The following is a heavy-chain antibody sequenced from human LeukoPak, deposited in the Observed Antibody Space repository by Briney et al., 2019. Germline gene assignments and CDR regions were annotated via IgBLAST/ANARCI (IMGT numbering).Heavy chain of an antibody. V-gene: IGHV3-21*01. Sequence: GGSLRLSCAASGFTFSAYTMNWVRQAPGKGLEWISSITSSSRYIYYAGSVKGRFTISRDNAKNSLYLQMDNLRAEDTAVYYCAKDHESSGSGELGFWGQGTLVTVSS. D-gene: IGHD3-10*01. CDR1: GFTFSAYT. J-gene: IGHJ4*02. CDR3: AKDHESSGSGELGF. CDR2: ITSSSRYI.